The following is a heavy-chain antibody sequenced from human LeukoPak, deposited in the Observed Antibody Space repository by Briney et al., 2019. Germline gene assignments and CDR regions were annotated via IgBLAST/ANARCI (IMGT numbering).Heavy chain of an antibody. CDR2: INQDGTEK. CDR1: GFTFSNYW. V-gene: IGHV3-7*01. D-gene: IGHD1-26*01. CDR3: ARDRATSY. J-gene: IGHJ4*02. Sequence: GGSLRLSCAASGFTFSNYWMTWVRQAPEKGLEWVANINQDGTEKYYVDSVEGRFTISRDNAKNSLFLQMNSLRAEDTAVYYCARDRATSYWGQGTLVTVSS.